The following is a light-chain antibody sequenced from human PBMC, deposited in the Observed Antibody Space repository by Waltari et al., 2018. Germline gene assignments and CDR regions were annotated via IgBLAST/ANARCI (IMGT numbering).Light chain of an antibody. J-gene: IGKJ4*01. CDR1: QSVSSN. Sequence: ELVMTQSPATLSVSPGERATLSCRASQSVSSNLAWYQQKPGQAHRLLIHGASTRATGIPARFSGSGSGTEFTLTISSLQSEDFAVYYCQQYNNWPALTFGGGTKVEIK. CDR3: QQYNNWPALT. CDR2: GAS. V-gene: IGKV3-15*01.